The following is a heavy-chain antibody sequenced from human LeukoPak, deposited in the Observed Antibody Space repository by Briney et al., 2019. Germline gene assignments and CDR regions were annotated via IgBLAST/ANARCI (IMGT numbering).Heavy chain of an antibody. CDR2: ISDRGITI. V-gene: IGHV3-11*04. J-gene: IGHJ3*02. D-gene: IGHD3-22*01. Sequence: GGSLRLSCAASGFTFSDYYMSWIRQAPGKGLEWVSYISDRGITIFYADSVKGRFTISRDNAKNSLYLQMNSLRAEDTAMYYCARLYYDSSGYYDAFDIWGQGTMVTVSS. CDR3: ARLYYDSSGYYDAFDI. CDR1: GFTFSDYY.